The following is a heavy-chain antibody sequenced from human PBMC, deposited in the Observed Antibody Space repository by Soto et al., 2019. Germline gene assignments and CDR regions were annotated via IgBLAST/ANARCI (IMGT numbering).Heavy chain of an antibody. V-gene: IGHV3-21*06. CDR1: GFTFSSCT. J-gene: IGHJ6*02. CDR2: ISPSIGHI. Sequence: EVHLVESGGGLVKPGGSLRLSCAVSGFTFSSCTMNWVRQAPGKGLEWVSSISPSIGHIYYADSVNGRFTIARDNAKTALLMQTVSLRGEDTAVYYCSGYSGGDCHKSYGTDVWSQGTTFTVSS. CDR3: SGYSGGDCHKSYGTDV. D-gene: IGHD2-21*02.